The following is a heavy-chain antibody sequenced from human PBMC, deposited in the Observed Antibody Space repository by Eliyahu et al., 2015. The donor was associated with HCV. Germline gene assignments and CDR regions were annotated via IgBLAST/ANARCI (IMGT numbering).Heavy chain of an antibody. CDR3: ARDDWNDGFDY. CDR2: IVPILGVT. Sequence: QVQLVQSGAEVKKPGSSVKVSCKTTGDTVHTYSXNWGRQAPGQGLQWMGRIVPILGVTDYAQNFQGRVTITADKSTSTVYMEMSSLTSHDTALYYCARDDWNDGFDYWGQGTLVTVS. CDR1: GDTVHTYS. J-gene: IGHJ4*02. V-gene: IGHV1-69*08. D-gene: IGHD1-1*01.